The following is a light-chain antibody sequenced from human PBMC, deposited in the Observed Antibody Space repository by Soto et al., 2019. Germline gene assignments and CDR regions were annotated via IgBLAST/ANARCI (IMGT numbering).Light chain of an antibody. CDR2: DTN. V-gene: IGLV1-51*01. Sequence: QSVLTQPPSVSAAPGQKVTISCSGSSSNIGKNYVSWYQQLPGTAPKYLIYDTNNRPSGIPDRFSGSKSGTSATLGITGLQTGDEADYYCGTWDSSLSAVVFGGGTKLTVL. J-gene: IGLJ2*01. CDR3: GTWDSSLSAVV. CDR1: SSNIGKNY.